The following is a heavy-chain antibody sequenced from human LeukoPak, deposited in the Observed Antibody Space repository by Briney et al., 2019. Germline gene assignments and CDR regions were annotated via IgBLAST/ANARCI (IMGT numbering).Heavy chain of an antibody. Sequence: ASVKVSCKASGYTFTNYYMHWVRQAPGRGLEWMGIVNPSDGGTSYAQQFQGRVTMTRDTSTSTVYMELSSLRSEDTAVYYCATGRWSFDYWGRGTLVTVSS. J-gene: IGHJ4*02. CDR1: GYTFTNYY. D-gene: IGHD4-23*01. V-gene: IGHV1-46*01. CDR3: ATGRWSFDY. CDR2: VNPSDGGT.